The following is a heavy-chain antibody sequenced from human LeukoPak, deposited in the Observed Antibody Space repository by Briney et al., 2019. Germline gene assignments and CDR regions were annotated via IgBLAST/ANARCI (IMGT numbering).Heavy chain of an antibody. Sequence: SQTLSLTCTVSGGSISSGDYYWSWIRQPPGKGLEWIGYIYYSGGTYYNPSLKSRVTISVDTSKNQFSLKLSSVTAADTAVYYCASIENCSSTSCYPTDAFDIWGQGTMVTVSS. CDR3: ASIENCSSTSCYPTDAFDI. D-gene: IGHD2-2*01. CDR1: GGSISSGDYY. V-gene: IGHV4-30-4*08. CDR2: IYYSGGT. J-gene: IGHJ3*02.